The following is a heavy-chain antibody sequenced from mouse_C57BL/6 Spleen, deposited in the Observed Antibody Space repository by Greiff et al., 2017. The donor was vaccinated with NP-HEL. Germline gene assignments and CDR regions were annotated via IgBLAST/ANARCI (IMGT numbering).Heavy chain of an antibody. CDR2: IWSGGST. D-gene: IGHD2-4*01. CDR1: GFSLTSYG. Sequence: QVQLQQSGPALVQPSQSLSITCTVSGFSLTSYGVHWVRQSPGKGLEWLGVIWSGGSTDYNVAFISRLSISKDKSKSQVFFEMNSLQADDTAIYYCARNYDYRGDYWGQGTSVTVSS. V-gene: IGHV2-2*01. CDR3: ARNYDYRGDY. J-gene: IGHJ4*01.